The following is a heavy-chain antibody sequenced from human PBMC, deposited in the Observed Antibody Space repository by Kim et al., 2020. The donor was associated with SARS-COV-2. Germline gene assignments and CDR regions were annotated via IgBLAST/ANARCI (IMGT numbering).Heavy chain of an antibody. CDR2: IRSKAYGGTT. J-gene: IGHJ3*02. CDR1: GFTFGDYA. CDR3: TREGLGYSSGWPPRNDAFDI. Sequence: GGSLRLSCTASGFTFGDYAMSWFRQAPGKGLEWVGFIRSKAYGGTTEYAASVKGRFTISRDDSKSIAYLQMNSLKTEDTAVYYCTREGLGYSSGWPPRNDAFDIWGQGTMVTVSS. D-gene: IGHD6-19*01. V-gene: IGHV3-49*03.